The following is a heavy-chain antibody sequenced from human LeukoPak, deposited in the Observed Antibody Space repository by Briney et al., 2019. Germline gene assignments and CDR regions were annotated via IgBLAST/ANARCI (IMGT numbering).Heavy chain of an antibody. V-gene: IGHV3-7*01. CDR3: ARDLDFYATDY. D-gene: IGHD2/OR15-2a*01. Sequence: GGSLRLSCAASGFSLSRYWMSWVRQAPGKGLEWVANIGKDGTGNHYVDSVKGRFTISRDNAKNSVYLEMNSLRADDTAIHYCARDLDFYATDYWGQGTLVTVSS. J-gene: IGHJ4*02. CDR2: IGKDGTGN. CDR1: GFSLSRYW.